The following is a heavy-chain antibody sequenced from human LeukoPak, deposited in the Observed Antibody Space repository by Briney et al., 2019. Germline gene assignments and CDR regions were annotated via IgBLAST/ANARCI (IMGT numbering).Heavy chain of an antibody. J-gene: IGHJ4*02. CDR3: AKDIPAYYYDSSGYYSEYFDY. CDR2: ISGSGGST. CDR1: GFTFSAYA. V-gene: IGHV3-23*01. Sequence: GGSLRLSCTASGFTFSAYAMMWVRQAPGKGLEWVSAISGSGGSTYYADSVKGRFTISRDNSKNTLYLQMNSLRAEDTAVYYCAKDIPAYYYDSSGYYSEYFDYWGQGTLVTVSS. D-gene: IGHD3-22*01.